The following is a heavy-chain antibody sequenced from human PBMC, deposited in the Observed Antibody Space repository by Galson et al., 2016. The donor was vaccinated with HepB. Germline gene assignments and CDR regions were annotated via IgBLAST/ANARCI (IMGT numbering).Heavy chain of an antibody. V-gene: IGHV3-74*01. D-gene: IGHD3-3*01. CDR3: ARAGFWSGHYNY. CDR2: INSDGSST. CDR1: GFTFSNNW. Sequence: SLRLSCAASGFTFSNNWMHWVRQAPGMGLEWVSRINSDGSSTNYADSVKGRFTISRDNAKNTLDLQMNSLRAEDTAVYYCARAGFWSGHYNYWGQGTLVTVAS. J-gene: IGHJ4*02.